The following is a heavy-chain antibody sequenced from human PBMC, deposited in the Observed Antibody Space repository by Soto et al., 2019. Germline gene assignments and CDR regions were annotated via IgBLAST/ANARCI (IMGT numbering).Heavy chain of an antibody. CDR2: IKQDGSEK. CDR1: GFTFSSYW. Sequence: GGSLRLSCAASGFTFSSYWMSWVRQAPGKGLEWVANIKQDGSEKYYVDSVKGRFTISRDNAKNSLYLQMNSLRAEDTAVYYCVRLGIYYYYYMDVWGKGTTVTVSS. V-gene: IGHV3-7*01. D-gene: IGHD7-27*01. J-gene: IGHJ6*03. CDR3: VRLGIYYYYYMDV.